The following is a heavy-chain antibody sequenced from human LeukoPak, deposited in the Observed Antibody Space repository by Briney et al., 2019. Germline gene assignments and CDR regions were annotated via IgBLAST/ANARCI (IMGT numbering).Heavy chain of an antibody. Sequence: ASVKVSCKASGGTFSSYAISWVRQAPGQGLEWMGRIIPILGIANYAQKFQGRVTITADKSTSTAYMELSSLRSEDTAVYYCAANLYYDFWSGFYYFDYWGQGTLVTVSS. J-gene: IGHJ4*02. CDR2: IIPILGIA. CDR3: AANLYYDFWSGFYYFDY. V-gene: IGHV1-69*04. D-gene: IGHD3-3*01. CDR1: GGTFSSYA.